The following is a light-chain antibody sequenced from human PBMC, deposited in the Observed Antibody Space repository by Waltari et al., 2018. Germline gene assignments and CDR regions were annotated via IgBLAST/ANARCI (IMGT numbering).Light chain of an antibody. Sequence: SYELTQPPSVSVSPGQPASITCSGANLGDKYICWYQQKPGQSPVVVMYQDRKRPSGIPERFSGSNSGNTATLTISGTQAMDEADYYCQAWDSSTVVIGGGTKLTVL. CDR3: QAWDSSTVV. CDR1: NLGDKY. V-gene: IGLV3-1*01. CDR2: QDR. J-gene: IGLJ2*01.